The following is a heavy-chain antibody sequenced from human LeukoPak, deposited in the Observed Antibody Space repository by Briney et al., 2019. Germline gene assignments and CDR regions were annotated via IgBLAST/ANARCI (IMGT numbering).Heavy chain of an antibody. V-gene: IGHV3-33*01. CDR2: IWYDGSNK. J-gene: IGHJ4*02. CDR3: ARGPRPEPQWLVLAY. Sequence: GGSLRLSCAGAGFNFSRYGMQWGGRAPGQGVGWGGVIWYDGSNKYYADSVKGRFTISRDNSKNTLYLQMNSLRAEDTAVYYCARGPRPEPQWLVLAYWGQGTLVTVSS. CDR1: GFNFSRYG. D-gene: IGHD6-19*01.